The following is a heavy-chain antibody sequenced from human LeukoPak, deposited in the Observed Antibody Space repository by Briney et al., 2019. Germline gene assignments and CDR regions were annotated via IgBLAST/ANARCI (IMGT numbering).Heavy chain of an antibody. Sequence: GVLRLSCAASGFTLSSYAMSWVRQAPGKGLEWVSATSSSDAGTYYAASVRGRFTVSRDNSKNTLYLQMNSLRAEDTAVYYCARELGKYRRILGRDSQWLAVSGFDNWGQGILVTVSS. CDR2: TSSSDAGT. D-gene: IGHD6-19*01. CDR3: ARELGKYRRILGRDSQWLAVSGFDN. V-gene: IGHV3-23*01. J-gene: IGHJ4*02. CDR1: GFTLSSYA.